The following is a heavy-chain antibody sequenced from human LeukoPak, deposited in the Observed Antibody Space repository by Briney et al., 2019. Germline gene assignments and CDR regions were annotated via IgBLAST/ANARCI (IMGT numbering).Heavy chain of an antibody. V-gene: IGHV4-30-2*01. Sequence: SQTLSLTCAVSGGSISSGGYSWSWIRQPPGKGLEWIGYIYHSGSTYYNPSLKSRVTISVDRSENQFSLKLSSVTAADTAVYYCARAGSGYDYSYYYYGMDVWGKGTTVTVSS. J-gene: IGHJ6*04. CDR2: IYHSGST. CDR1: GGSISSGGYS. CDR3: ARAGSGYDYSYYYYGMDV. D-gene: IGHD5-12*01.